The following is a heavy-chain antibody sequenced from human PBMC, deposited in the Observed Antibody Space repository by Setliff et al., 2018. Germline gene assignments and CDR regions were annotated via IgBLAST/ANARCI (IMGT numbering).Heavy chain of an antibody. D-gene: IGHD7-27*01. CDR1: GGSFTNTNNY. Sequence: SETLSLTCSVSGGSFTNTNNYWGWIRQPPGKGLEWIGSIYNSGYTHYKPSLQSRATISVDTSKSQFSLNLSNVTAADTAVHYCASGLGFDYWGPGSLVTVSS. CDR3: ASGLGFDY. CDR2: IYNSGYT. J-gene: IGHJ4*01. V-gene: IGHV4-39*07.